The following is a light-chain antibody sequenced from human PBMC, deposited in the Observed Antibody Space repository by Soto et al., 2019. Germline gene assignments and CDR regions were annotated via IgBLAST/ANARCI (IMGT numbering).Light chain of an antibody. CDR1: QSVSSNY. V-gene: IGKV3-20*01. CDR3: QQYGSLPYT. J-gene: IGKJ2*01. Sequence: ETVLTQSPGTLSLSPGERGTLSYRASQSVSSNYLSWYQHKPGQAPRLLVYGASSRAIGIPGRFSGSGSGTDFTLTISRLEPEDFAVYYCQQYGSLPYTFGQGTKVDIK. CDR2: GAS.